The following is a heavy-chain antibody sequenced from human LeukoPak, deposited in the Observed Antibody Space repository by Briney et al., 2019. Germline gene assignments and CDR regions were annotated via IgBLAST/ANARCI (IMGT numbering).Heavy chain of an antibody. CDR1: GYSFTSYW. J-gene: IGHJ4*02. CDR2: IYPGGSDT. CDR3: ARGSEYCTNGVCYTGNYFDY. D-gene: IGHD2-8*01. Sequence: GESLKISCMGSGYSFTSYWIGWVRQVPGKGLEWMGIIYPGGSDTRYSPSFQGQVTISADKSITTAYLQWSSLKASDTAMYYCARGSEYCTNGVCYTGNYFDYWGQGTLVTVSS. V-gene: IGHV5-51*01.